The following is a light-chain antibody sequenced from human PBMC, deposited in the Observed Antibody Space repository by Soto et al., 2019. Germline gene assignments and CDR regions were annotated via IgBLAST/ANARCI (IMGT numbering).Light chain of an antibody. CDR3: QSLGTGIQV. V-gene: IGLV4-69*01. CDR2: INYDGTH. J-gene: IGLJ3*02. Sequence: QSVLTQSPSASASLGASVKLTCTLSSGYSTYAIAWHQQQSEKRPRFLMKINYDGTHSKGDGFFDRFSGSSSGAERHLTISSLQSEDEADYYCQSLGTGIQVFGGGTKLTV. CDR1: SGYSTYA.